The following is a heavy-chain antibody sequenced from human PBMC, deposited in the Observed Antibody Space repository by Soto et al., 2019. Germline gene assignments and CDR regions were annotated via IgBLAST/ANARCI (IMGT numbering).Heavy chain of an antibody. J-gene: IGHJ6*02. CDR3: AREGGDYDILTGYYIGYYGMDV. Sequence: PSETLSLTCTVSGGSIKGSGYFWAWIRQSPGKGLEWIGYIYYSGSTYYNPSLKSRVTISVDTSKNQFSLKLSSVTAADTAVYYCAREGGDYDILTGYYIGYYGMDVWGQGTTVTVSS. CDR1: GGSIKGSGYF. D-gene: IGHD3-9*01. V-gene: IGHV4-31*03. CDR2: IYYSGST.